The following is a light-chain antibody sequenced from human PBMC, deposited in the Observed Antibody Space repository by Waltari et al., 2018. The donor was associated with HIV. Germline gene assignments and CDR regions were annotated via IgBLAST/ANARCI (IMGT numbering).Light chain of an antibody. CDR3: SSYTKGTSLRV. Sequence: QSALTQPASVSGSPGQSITISCTGTSSDVGGYDYVSWYQQHPGKAPKLMISDVSNRPSGGSNRFSGSKSGTTASLTISGLQAEDEADYYCSSYTKGTSLRVFGTGTTVTVL. CDR1: SSDVGGYDY. V-gene: IGLV2-14*01. CDR2: DVS. J-gene: IGLJ1*01.